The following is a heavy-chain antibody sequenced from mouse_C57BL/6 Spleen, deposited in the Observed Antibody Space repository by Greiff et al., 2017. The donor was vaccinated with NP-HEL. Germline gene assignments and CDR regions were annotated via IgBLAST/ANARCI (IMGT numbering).Heavy chain of an antibody. Sequence: QVQLQQPGAELVRPGSSVKLSCKASGYTFTSYWMDWVKQRPGQGLEWIGNIYPSDSETYYNQKFKDKATLTVDKSSSTAYMQLSSLTSEDSAVYYCAREGGIYGNFYFDYWGQGTTLTVSS. CDR2: IYPSDSET. CDR3: AREGGIYGNFYFDY. CDR1: GYTFTSYW. D-gene: IGHD2-1*01. V-gene: IGHV1-61*01. J-gene: IGHJ2*01.